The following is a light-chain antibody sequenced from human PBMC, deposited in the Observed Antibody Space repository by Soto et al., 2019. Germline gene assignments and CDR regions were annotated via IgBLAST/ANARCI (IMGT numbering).Light chain of an antibody. Sequence: QSALTQPASVSGSPGQSITISCTGSSSDVGGYKYVSWYQQHPGKVPKLMIYGVSNRPSGVSNRFSGSKSGNTASLTISGLQAEDEADYYCSSYTSSSTPYVFGTGTKLTVL. V-gene: IGLV2-14*01. CDR2: GVS. J-gene: IGLJ1*01. CDR1: SSDVGGYKY. CDR3: SSYTSSSTPYV.